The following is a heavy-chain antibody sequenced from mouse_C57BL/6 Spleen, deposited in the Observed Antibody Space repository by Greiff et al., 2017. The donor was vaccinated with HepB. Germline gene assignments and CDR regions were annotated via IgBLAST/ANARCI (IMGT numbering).Heavy chain of an antibody. V-gene: IGHV1-82*01. D-gene: IGHD1-1*01. CDR1: GYAFSSSW. Sequence: QVQLQQSEPELVKPGASVKISCKASGYAFSSSWMNWVKQRPGKGLEWIGRIYPGDGDTNYNGKFKGKATLTADKSSSTAYMQLSSLTSEDSAVYFCARITTDAMDYWGQGTSVTVSS. J-gene: IGHJ4*01. CDR3: ARITTDAMDY. CDR2: IYPGDGDT.